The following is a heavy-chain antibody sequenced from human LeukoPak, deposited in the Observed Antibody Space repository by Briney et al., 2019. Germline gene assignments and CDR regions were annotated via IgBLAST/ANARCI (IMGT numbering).Heavy chain of an antibody. J-gene: IGHJ4*02. CDR3: ARDYGSGSHWGFDY. CDR1: GGSISSSTYY. CDR2: VYYSGST. V-gene: IGHV4-39*07. D-gene: IGHD3-10*01. Sequence: SETLSLTCTVSGGSISSSTYYWGWIRQPPGKGLEWIGSVYYSGSTYYNPSLKSRVTISVDTSKNQFSLKLSSVTAADTAVYYCARDYGSGSHWGFDYWGQGTLVTVSS.